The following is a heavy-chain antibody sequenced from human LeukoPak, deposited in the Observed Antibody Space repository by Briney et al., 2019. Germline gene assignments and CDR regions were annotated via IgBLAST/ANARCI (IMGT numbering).Heavy chain of an antibody. Sequence: KPSETLSLTCTVSGGSISSSSYYWGWIRQPPGKGLEWIGEINHSGSTNYNPSLKSRVTISVDTSKNQFSLKLSSVTAADTAVYYRARGGIRVLWFGTGGFDPWGQGTLVTVSS. V-gene: IGHV4-39*07. J-gene: IGHJ5*02. D-gene: IGHD3-10*01. CDR1: GGSISSSSYY. CDR3: ARGGIRVLWFGTGGFDP. CDR2: INHSGST.